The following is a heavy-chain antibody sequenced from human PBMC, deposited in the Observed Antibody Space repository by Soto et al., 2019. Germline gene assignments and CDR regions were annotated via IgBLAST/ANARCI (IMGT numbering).Heavy chain of an antibody. D-gene: IGHD3-22*01. CDR3: ARADIYDSSGYYLGYFDY. V-gene: IGHV1-69*13. CDR2: IIPIFGTA. Sequence: ASVKVSCKASGGTFSSYAISWVRQAPGQGLEWMGGIIPIFGTANYAQKFQGRVTITADESTSTAYMELSSLRSEDTAVYYCARADIYDSSGYYLGYFDYWGQGTLVTVSS. CDR1: GGTFSSYA. J-gene: IGHJ4*02.